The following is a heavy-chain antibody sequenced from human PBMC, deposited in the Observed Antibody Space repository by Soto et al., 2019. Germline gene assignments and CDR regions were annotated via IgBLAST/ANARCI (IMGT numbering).Heavy chain of an antibody. D-gene: IGHD1-7*01. J-gene: IGHJ5*02. V-gene: IGHV4-34*01. CDR3: ARNYALPFDNWFDP. CDR2: INHSGST. CDR1: GGSISSYY. Sequence: PSETLSLTCTVSGGSISSYYWSRIRQPPGKGLEWIGEINHSGSTNYNPSLKSRVTISVDTSKNQFSLKLSSVTAADTAVYYCARNYALPFDNWFDPWGQGTLVTVSS.